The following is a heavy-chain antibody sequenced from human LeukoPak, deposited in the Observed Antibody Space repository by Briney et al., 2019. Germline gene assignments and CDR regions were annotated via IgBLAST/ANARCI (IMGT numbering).Heavy chain of an antibody. CDR2: IYHSGST. J-gene: IGHJ4*02. Sequence: PSETLSLTCTVSGYSISSGYYWGWIRQPPGKGLEWIGSIYHSGSTYYNPSLKSRVTISVDTSKNQFSLKLSSVTAADTAVYYCARGGVGGSYYARLYYFDYWGQGTLVTVSS. CDR1: GYSISSGYY. CDR3: ARGGVGGSYYARLYYFDY. V-gene: IGHV4-38-2*02. D-gene: IGHD1-26*01.